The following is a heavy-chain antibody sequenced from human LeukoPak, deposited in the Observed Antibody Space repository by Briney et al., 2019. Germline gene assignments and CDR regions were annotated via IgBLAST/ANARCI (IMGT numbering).Heavy chain of an antibody. J-gene: IGHJ4*02. CDR1: GFIFEAHG. V-gene: IGHV3-20*03. CDR3: AGGDSSGWYFDY. CDR2: INRDGGNT. D-gene: IGHD6-19*01. Sequence: GVLRLSSAAFGFIFEAHGMSWGREVPVKGLEWVSGINRDGGNTGYAESAKGRFTISRDNAKNCLYLQMDSLRAEDTALYYCAGGDSSGWYFDYWGQGTLVTVSS.